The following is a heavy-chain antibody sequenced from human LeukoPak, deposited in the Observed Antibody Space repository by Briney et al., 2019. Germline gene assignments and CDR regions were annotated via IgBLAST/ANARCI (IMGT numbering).Heavy chain of an antibody. CDR3: ASRRSSYYYYMDV. CDR1: GGSFSGYY. V-gene: IGHV4-34*01. J-gene: IGHJ6*03. CDR2: INHSRST. D-gene: IGHD6-13*01. Sequence: SETLSLTCAVYGGSFSGYYWSWIRQPPGKGLEWIGEINHSRSTNYNPSLKSRVTISVDTSKNQFSLKLSSVTAADTAVYYCASRRSSYYYYMDVWGKGTTVTVS.